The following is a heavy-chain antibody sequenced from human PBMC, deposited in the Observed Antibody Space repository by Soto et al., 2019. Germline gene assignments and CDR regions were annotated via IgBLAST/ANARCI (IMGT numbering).Heavy chain of an antibody. Sequence: QVQLQESGPGLVRPSETLSLTCAVSGGSITSINWWSWVRQSPEKGLEWIGETYHGGSTQYVPSHERRLTMSIDKSKNQFSLRLSSVTAADTAVYYSATLEPGAVSWGPGILVTVSS. CDR3: ATLEPGAVS. CDR1: GGSITSINW. V-gene: IGHV4-4*02. J-gene: IGHJ5*02. CDR2: TYHGGST. D-gene: IGHD1-1*01.